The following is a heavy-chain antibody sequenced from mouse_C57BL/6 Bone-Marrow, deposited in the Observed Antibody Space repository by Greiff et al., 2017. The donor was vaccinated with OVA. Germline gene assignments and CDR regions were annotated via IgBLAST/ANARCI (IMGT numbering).Heavy chain of an antibody. Sequence: EVKLVESGGGLVKPGGSLKLSCAASGFTFSDYGMHWVRQAPEKGLEWVAYISSGSSTIYYADTVKGRFTISRDNAKNTLILQMTSLRSEDTAMYYCERGYYGSSYAMDYWGQGTSVTVSS. CDR2: ISSGSSTI. CDR1: GFTFSDYG. V-gene: IGHV5-17*01. D-gene: IGHD1-1*01. CDR3: ERGYYGSSYAMDY. J-gene: IGHJ4*01.